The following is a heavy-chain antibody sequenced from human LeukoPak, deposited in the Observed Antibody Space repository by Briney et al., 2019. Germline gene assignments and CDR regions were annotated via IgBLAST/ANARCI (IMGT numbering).Heavy chain of an antibody. Sequence: GASVKVSCKASGYTFTSYDINWVRQATGQGLEWMGWMNPNSGNTGYAQKFQGRVTITRNTSISTAYMELSSLRSEDTAVYYCARGTRRVGRYDFWSDVYYYYYMDVWGKGTTVTVSS. D-gene: IGHD3-3*01. CDR2: MNPNSGNT. J-gene: IGHJ6*03. CDR3: ARGTRRVGRYDFWSDVYYYYYMDV. V-gene: IGHV1-8*03. CDR1: GYTFTSYD.